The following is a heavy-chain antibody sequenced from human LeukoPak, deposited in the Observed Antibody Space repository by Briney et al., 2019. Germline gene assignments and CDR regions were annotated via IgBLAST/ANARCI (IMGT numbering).Heavy chain of an antibody. Sequence: GASVKVACKASGYTFTSYDINWVRQATGQGLEWMGWMNPNSGNTGYAQKFQGRVTMTRNTSISTAYMELSSLRSEDTAVYYCARGRRNWNYVPDYWGQGTLVTVSS. CDR2: MNPNSGNT. V-gene: IGHV1-8*01. CDR3: ARGRRNWNYVPDY. CDR1: GYTFTSYD. J-gene: IGHJ4*02. D-gene: IGHD1-7*01.